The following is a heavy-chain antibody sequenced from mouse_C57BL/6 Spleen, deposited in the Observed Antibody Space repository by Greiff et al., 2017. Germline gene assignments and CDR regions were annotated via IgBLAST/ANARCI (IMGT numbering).Heavy chain of an antibody. CDR3: APDYYGSSYPFAY. Sequence: VQLKESGAELVKPGASVKLSCTASGFNIKDYYMHWVKQRTEQGLEWIGRIDPEDGETKYAPKFQGKATITADTSSNTAYLQLSSLTSEDTAVYYCAPDYYGSSYPFAYWGQGTLVTVSA. D-gene: IGHD1-1*01. CDR1: GFNIKDYY. J-gene: IGHJ3*01. CDR2: IDPEDGET. V-gene: IGHV14-2*01.